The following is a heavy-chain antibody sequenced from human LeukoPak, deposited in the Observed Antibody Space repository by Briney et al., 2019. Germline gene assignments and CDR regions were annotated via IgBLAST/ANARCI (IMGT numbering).Heavy chain of an antibody. J-gene: IGHJ5*02. D-gene: IGHD6-19*01. V-gene: IGHV1-2*02. Sequence: ASVKVSCKASGYTFTGYYMHWVRQAPGQGLEWMGWINPNSGGTNYAQKFQGRVTMTRDTSISTAYMELSRLRSDDTAVYYCARVQSRSSGWWNWFDPWGQGTLVTVSS. CDR3: ARVQSRSSGWWNWFDP. CDR1: GYTFTGYY. CDR2: INPNSGGT.